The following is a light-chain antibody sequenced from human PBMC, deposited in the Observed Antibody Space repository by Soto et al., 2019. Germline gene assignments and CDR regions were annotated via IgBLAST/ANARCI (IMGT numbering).Light chain of an antibody. CDR3: CSYAGSSTPLYV. CDR1: SSDVGSYNL. J-gene: IGLJ1*01. V-gene: IGLV2-23*01. CDR2: EGS. Sequence: QSALTQPASVSGSPGQSITISCTGTSSDVGSYNLVSWYQQHPGKAPKLMIYEGSKRPSGVSNRFSGSKSGNTASLTISGFQAEDEADYYCCSYAGSSTPLYVFGTGTKLTVL.